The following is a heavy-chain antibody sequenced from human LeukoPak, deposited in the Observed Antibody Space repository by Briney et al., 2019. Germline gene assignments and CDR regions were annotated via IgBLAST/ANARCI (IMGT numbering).Heavy chain of an antibody. Sequence: GGSLRLSCAASGFTFSSYAIHWVRQAPGKGLEWVAVISYDGGNKYYADSVKGRFTISRDNSKNTLYLQMNSLRAEDTAVYYCARETTYYFDYWGQGTLVTVSS. D-gene: IGHD4-17*01. CDR3: ARETTYYFDY. CDR2: ISYDGGNK. J-gene: IGHJ4*02. V-gene: IGHV3-30-3*01. CDR1: GFTFSSYA.